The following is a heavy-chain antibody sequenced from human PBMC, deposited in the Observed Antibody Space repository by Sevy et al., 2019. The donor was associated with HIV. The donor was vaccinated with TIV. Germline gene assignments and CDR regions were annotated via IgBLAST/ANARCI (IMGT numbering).Heavy chain of an antibody. V-gene: IGHV3-11*01. CDR3: ATGYDSSGYYYGGGPFDY. J-gene: IGHJ4*02. D-gene: IGHD3-22*01. CDR2: ISSSGSTI. CDR1: GFTFSDYY. Sequence: GGSLRLSCAASGFTFSDYYMSWIRQAPGKGLGWVSYISSSGSTIYYADSVKGRFTISRDNAKNSLYLQMNSLRAEDTAVYYCATGYDSSGYYYGGGPFDYWGQGTLVTVSS.